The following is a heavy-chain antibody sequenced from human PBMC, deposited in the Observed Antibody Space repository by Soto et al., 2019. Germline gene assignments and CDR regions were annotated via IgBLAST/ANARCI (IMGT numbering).Heavy chain of an antibody. CDR2: TKEDGSEK. Sequence: GGSRRLSCAVSGITLSSYWMTWVRQAPGKGLECVATTKEDGSEKNYVDSVKGRFTISRDSAPNSLCLQMDSRRAEDTAGSSCTDTTQYRSDIWGQGTRVTVSS. J-gene: IGHJ6*02. CDR1: GITLSSYW. CDR3: TDTTQYRSDI. D-gene: IGHD1-1*01. V-gene: IGHV3-7*01.